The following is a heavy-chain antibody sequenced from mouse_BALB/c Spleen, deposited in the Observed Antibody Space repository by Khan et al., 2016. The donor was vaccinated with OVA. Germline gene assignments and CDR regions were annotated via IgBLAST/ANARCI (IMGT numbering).Heavy chain of an antibody. D-gene: IGHD2-3*01. CDR2: IDPENSNT. CDR1: GFNIKDYY. V-gene: IGHV14-1*02. CDR3: ARDGYSPWFAK. Sequence: VQLKQSGAELVRPGALVKLSCKASGFNIKDYYIHWVKQRPEQGLEWIGWIDPENSNTIYDPKFQGKASITADTSSNTANLQLSSLTSEDTSVYDCARDGYSPWFAKWGQGTLGTVSA. J-gene: IGHJ3*01.